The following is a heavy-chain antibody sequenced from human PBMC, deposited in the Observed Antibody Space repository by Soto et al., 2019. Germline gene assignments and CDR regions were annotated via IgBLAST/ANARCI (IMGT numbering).Heavy chain of an antibody. Sequence: SQTLSRTCGISGDSVSSNSAAWNWIRQSPSRGLEWLGRTYYRSKWYNDYAVSVKSRITINPDTSKNQFSLQLNSVTPEDTAVYYCAREEVVPAAMKNYYYYGMDVWGQGTTVTVSS. CDR1: GDSVSSNSAA. CDR2: TYYRSKWYN. J-gene: IGHJ6*02. CDR3: AREEVVPAAMKNYYYYGMDV. V-gene: IGHV6-1*01. D-gene: IGHD2-2*01.